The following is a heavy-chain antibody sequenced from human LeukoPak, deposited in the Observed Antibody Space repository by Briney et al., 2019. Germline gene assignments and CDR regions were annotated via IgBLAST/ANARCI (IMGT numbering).Heavy chain of an antibody. V-gene: IGHV1-69*06. CDR1: GGTFSSYA. J-gene: IGHJ5*02. D-gene: IGHD3-22*01. CDR3: ASGEDTYYYDSSGRPPGPFDP. Sequence: ASVKVSCKASGGTFSSYAISWVRQAPGQGLEWMGGIIPIFGTANYAQKFQGRVTITADKSTSTAYMELSSLRSEDTAVYYCASGEDTYYYDSSGRPPGPFDPWGQGTLVTVSS. CDR2: IIPIFGTA.